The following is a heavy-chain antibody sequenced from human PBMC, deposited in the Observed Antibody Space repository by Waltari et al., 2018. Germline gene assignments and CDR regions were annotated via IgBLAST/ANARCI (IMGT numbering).Heavy chain of an antibody. CDR1: GFSLSTSGVG. Sequence: QITLKESGPTLVKPTQTLTLTCTFSGFSLSTSGVGVGWIRQPPGKALEWLALIYWNDDKRYNPSLKSRLTITKDTSKNQVVLTMTNMDPVDTATYYCAHMIGVYDSSGYYGGSWIWGQGTMVTVSS. CDR3: AHMIGVYDSSGYYGGSWI. D-gene: IGHD3-22*01. J-gene: IGHJ3*02. V-gene: IGHV2-5*01. CDR2: IYWNDDK.